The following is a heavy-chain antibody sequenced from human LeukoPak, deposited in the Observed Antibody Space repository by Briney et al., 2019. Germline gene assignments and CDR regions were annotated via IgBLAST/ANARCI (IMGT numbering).Heavy chain of an antibody. Sequence: PGTSLRLSCVASGFTFADHAMHWVRRAPGQGLEWVTGINWNNDGIVYAASVKGRFTASRDNAKNTLYLQMNGLRPEDTAFYYCARDDYNPLGYNFHHWGQGTLVTVSS. CDR2: INWNNDGI. V-gene: IGHV3-9*01. CDR3: ARDDYNPLGYNFHH. J-gene: IGHJ1*01. D-gene: IGHD1-1*01. CDR1: GFTFADHA.